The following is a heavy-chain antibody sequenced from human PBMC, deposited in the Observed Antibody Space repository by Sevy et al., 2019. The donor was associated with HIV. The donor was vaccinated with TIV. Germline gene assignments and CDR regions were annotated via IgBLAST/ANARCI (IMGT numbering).Heavy chain of an antibody. CDR1: GGSFSGYY. Sequence: SETLSLTCAVYGGSFSGYYWSWIRQPPGKGLEWIGEINHSGSTNYNPSLKSRVTISVDTSKNQFSLKLSSVTAADTALYYCAREHGGYWGQGTLVTVSS. J-gene: IGHJ4*02. CDR2: INHSGST. V-gene: IGHV4-34*01. D-gene: IGHD3-16*01. CDR3: AREHGGY.